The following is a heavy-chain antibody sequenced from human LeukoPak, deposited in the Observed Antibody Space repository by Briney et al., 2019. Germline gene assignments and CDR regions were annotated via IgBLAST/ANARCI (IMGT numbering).Heavy chain of an antibody. CDR2: IGIRDDT. J-gene: IGHJ3*02. V-gene: IGHV3-13*01. CDR1: GFTFRDYD. D-gene: IGHD5/OR15-5a*01. CDR3: IRGGIRVSGIDAFDI. Sequence: GGSLRLSCAASGFTFRDYDMHWVRQVPGRGLEWVSAIGIRDDTHYPDSVKGRFTISRENAKNSLYPQMNTLRDGDTAMYYCIRGGIRVSGIDAFDIWGQGTMVTVSS.